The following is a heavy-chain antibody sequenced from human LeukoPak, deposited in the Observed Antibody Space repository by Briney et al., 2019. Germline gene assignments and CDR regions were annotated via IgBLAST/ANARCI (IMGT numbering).Heavy chain of an antibody. CDR2: INTNTGNP. Sequence: ASVKVSCKASGYTFTSYAMNWVRQAPGQGLEWMGWINTNTGNPTYAQGFTGRFVFSLDTSVSTAYLQISSLKAEDTAVYYCARDLGPIWIQLSRRRVFDYWGQGTLVTVSS. V-gene: IGHV7-4-1*02. CDR3: ARDLGPIWIQLSRRRVFDY. J-gene: IGHJ4*02. D-gene: IGHD5-18*01. CDR1: GYTFTSYA.